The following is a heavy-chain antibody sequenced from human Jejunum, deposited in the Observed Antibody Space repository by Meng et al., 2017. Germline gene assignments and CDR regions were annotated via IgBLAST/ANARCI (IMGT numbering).Heavy chain of an antibody. V-gene: IGHV6-1*01. Sequence: SETLSLTCVISGDNVSSNSAAWNWIRQSPSRGLEWLGRTYYRSKWYNDYAVSVKSRTTINPDTSKNQFSLQLNSVTPEDTAVDYCARDGPRRYSGNSYSDAFDIWGQGTMVTVSS. J-gene: IGHJ3*02. D-gene: IGHD1-26*01. CDR1: GDNVSSNSAA. CDR2: TYYRSKWYN. CDR3: ARDGPRRYSGNSYSDAFDI.